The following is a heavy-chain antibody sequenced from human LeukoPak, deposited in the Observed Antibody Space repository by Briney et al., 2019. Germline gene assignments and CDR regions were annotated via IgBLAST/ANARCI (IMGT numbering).Heavy chain of an antibody. Sequence: GGSLRLSCAASGFTFSSYGMHWVRQAPGKGLKWVAVIWYDGSNKYYADSVKGRFTISRDNSKNTLYLQMNSLRAEDTAVYYCAREQPEYYDFWSGYHYYYYYYMDVWGKGTTVTVSS. CDR1: GFTFSSYG. CDR3: AREQPEYYDFWSGYHYYYYYYMDV. V-gene: IGHV3-33*01. CDR2: IWYDGSNK. J-gene: IGHJ6*03. D-gene: IGHD3-3*01.